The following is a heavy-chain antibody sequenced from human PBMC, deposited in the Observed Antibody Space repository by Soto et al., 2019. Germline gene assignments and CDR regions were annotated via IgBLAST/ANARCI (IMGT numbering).Heavy chain of an antibody. CDR1: GGSISSNYC. J-gene: IGHJ3*01. CDR2: GYHSGST. CDR3: ATVIGHTGYGGDFFNL. Sequence: SETLSLTCAVSGGSISSNYCCCWVRQPPGEGLEWIGGGYHSGSTAYNPSLKSRVAISVDNSKNHFSLKLTSVTAADTAAYYFATVIGHTGYGGDFFNLWGQGTMVTVSS. V-gene: IGHV4-4*02. D-gene: IGHD5-12*01.